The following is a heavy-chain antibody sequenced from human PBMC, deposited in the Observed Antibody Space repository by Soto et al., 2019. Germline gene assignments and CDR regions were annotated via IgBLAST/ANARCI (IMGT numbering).Heavy chain of an antibody. D-gene: IGHD3-22*01. V-gene: IGHV3-23*01. CDR3: AKTQYYYDSGYFDY. CDR1: GFTFSSHA. Sequence: EVQLLESGGGLVQPGGPLRLSCAASGFTFSSHAMSWVRQAPGRGLEWVSGISASGVSTYYADSVKGRFTIARDNSKNTLYLQMNSLRAEDTAVYYCAKTQYYYDSGYFDYWGQGTLVTVSS. J-gene: IGHJ4*02. CDR2: ISASGVST.